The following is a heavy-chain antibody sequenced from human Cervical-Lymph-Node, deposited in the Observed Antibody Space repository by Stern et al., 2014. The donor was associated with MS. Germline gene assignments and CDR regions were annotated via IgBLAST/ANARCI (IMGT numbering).Heavy chain of an antibody. V-gene: IGHV4-59*01. CDR2: IYYSGIT. J-gene: IGHJ3*02. CDR1: GGTISSYY. Sequence: QVQLQESGPGLVKPSETLSLTCTVSGGTISSYYWSWIRQTPGKGLEWIGYIYYSGITNYNPTLKSRVTISVDTSKNQFSLKLSSVSAADTAVYYCARADAFDIWGQGTMVTVSS. CDR3: ARADAFDI.